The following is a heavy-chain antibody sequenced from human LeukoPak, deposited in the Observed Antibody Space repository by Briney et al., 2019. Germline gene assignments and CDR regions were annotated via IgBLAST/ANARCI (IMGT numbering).Heavy chain of an antibody. CDR2: FSGSGGTT. J-gene: IGHJ1*01. V-gene: IGHV3-23*01. CDR1: GFTFSSYA. D-gene: IGHD4-17*01. Sequence: PGGSLRLSCAASGFTFSSYAMNWVRQAPGRGLEWVSGFSGSGGTTYYADSVKGRFTISRDNSKNTLYLQMNSLRADETAVYCCVRDFDTVTTAYLQLWGQGTLVTVSS. CDR3: VRDFDTVTTAYLQL.